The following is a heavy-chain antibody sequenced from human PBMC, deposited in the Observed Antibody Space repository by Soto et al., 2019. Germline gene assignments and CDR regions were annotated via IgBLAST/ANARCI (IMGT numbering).Heavy chain of an antibody. CDR3: ARKATYCSFMDV. Sequence: ASVKVSCKASGYTFTGYYMHWVRQAPGQGLEWMGWINPNSGGTNYAQKFQGWVTMTRDTSISTAYMELSRLRSDDTAVYYCARKATYCSFMDVWGQGTTVTVSS. CDR1: GYTFTGYY. V-gene: IGHV1-2*04. CDR2: INPNSGGT. D-gene: IGHD3-10*01. J-gene: IGHJ6*02.